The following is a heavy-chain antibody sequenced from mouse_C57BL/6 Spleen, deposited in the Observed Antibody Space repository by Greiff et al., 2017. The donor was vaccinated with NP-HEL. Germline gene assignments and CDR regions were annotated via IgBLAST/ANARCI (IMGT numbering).Heavy chain of an antibody. CDR2: IYPRSGNT. J-gene: IGHJ1*03. D-gene: IGHD2-3*01. CDR1: GYTFTSYG. Sequence: VQLQQSGAELARPGASVKLSCKASGYTFTSYGISWVKQRTGQGLEWIGEIYPRSGNTYYNEKFKGKATLTADKSSSTAYMELRSLTSEDSAVYFCARSGMGLYWYFDVWGTGTTVTVSS. CDR3: ARSGMGLYWYFDV. V-gene: IGHV1-81*01.